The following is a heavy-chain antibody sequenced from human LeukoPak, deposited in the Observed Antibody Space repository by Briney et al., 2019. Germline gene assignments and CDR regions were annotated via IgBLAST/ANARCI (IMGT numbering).Heavy chain of an antibody. CDR3: ARVGGGYGAFDI. CDR1: GGSISSGDYY. CDR2: IYYSGST. Sequence: SQTLSLTCTVSGGSISSGDYYWSWIRQPPGKGLGWIGYIYYSGSTYYNPSLKSRVTISVDTSKNQFSLKLSSVTAADTAVYYCARVGGGYGAFDIWGQGTMVTVSS. J-gene: IGHJ3*02. V-gene: IGHV4-30-4*01. D-gene: IGHD3-22*01.